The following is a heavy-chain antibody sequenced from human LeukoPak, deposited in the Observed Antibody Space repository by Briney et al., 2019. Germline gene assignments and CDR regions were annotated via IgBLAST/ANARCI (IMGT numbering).Heavy chain of an antibody. D-gene: IGHD3-10*01. V-gene: IGHV1-3*01. CDR1: GYTFTSYA. Sequence: ASVKVSCKASGYTFTSYAMHWVRQAPGQRLEWMGWINAGNGNTKYSQKFQGRVTITRDTSASTAYMELSSLRSEDTAVYYCARRSDYYGSGSYHFDYWGRGTLVTVSS. CDR3: ARRSDYYGSGSYHFDY. CDR2: INAGNGNT. J-gene: IGHJ4*02.